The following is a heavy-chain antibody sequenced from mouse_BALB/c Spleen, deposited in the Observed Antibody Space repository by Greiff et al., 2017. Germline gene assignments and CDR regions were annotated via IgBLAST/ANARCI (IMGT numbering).Heavy chain of an antibody. V-gene: IGHV1-18*01. D-gene: IGHD2-4*01. CDR3: AREGIYYDYDGGFAY. Sequence: VQLQQSGPELVKPGASVKISCKTSGYTFTEYTMHWVKQSHGKSLEWIGDINPNNGDTFYNQKFKGKATLTVDKSSSTAYMQLNSLTSEDSAVYYCAREGIYYDYDGGFAYWGQGTLVTVSA. CDR1: GYTFTEYT. CDR2: INPNNGDT. J-gene: IGHJ3*01.